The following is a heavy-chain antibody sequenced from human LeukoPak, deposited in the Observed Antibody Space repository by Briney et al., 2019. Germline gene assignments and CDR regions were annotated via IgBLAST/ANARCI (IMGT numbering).Heavy chain of an antibody. D-gene: IGHD1/OR15-1a*01. CDR2: INPNSGGT. J-gene: IGHJ3*02. Sequence: GASVKVSCKASGYTFTGYYMHWVRQAPGQGLEWMGWINPNSGGTNYAQKFQGRVTMTRDTSISTAYMELSRLRSDDTAVYYCARDIWLEHDGGAFDIWGQGTMVTVSS. V-gene: IGHV1-2*02. CDR3: ARDIWLEHDGGAFDI. CDR1: GYTFTGYY.